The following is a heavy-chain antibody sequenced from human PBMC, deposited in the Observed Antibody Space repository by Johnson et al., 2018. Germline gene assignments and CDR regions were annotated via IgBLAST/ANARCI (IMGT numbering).Heavy chain of an antibody. D-gene: IGHD1-1*01. CDR1: GFTFSDYY. J-gene: IGHJ6*03. CDR2: ISSSGSTV. CDR3: ARDKRYGTGYYMDV. V-gene: IGHV3-11*04. Sequence: QVQLVQSGGGLVKPGGSLRLSCAASGFTFSDYYMNWIRQAPGKGLEWVSYISSSGSTVYYADSVKGRFTISRDNAKNSLYLQMNSLRVEDTAVYYCARDKRYGTGYYMDVWGKGTTVTVSS.